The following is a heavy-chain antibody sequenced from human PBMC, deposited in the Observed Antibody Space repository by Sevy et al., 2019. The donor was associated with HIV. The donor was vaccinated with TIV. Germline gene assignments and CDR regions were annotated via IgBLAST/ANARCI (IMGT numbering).Heavy chain of an antibody. CDR3: SRDLRLRGYSYGCFDY. D-gene: IGHD5-18*01. CDR2: TNPNSGDT. CDR1: GYTFTGQY. Sequence: ASVKVSCKASGYTFTGQYIHWVRQAPGQGLEWMGWTNPNSGDTKYAQEFKGRVTMTRDTSISTAYMELSGLKSDDTAVYYCSRDLRLRGYSYGCFDYWGQGTLVTVSS. V-gene: IGHV1-2*02. J-gene: IGHJ4*02.